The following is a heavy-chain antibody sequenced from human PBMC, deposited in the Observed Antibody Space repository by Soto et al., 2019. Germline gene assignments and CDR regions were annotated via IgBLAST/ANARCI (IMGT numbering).Heavy chain of an antibody. CDR1: GFTFRNHA. CDR3: ARDPSPGSRAWFYFDY. D-gene: IGHD6-19*01. J-gene: IGHJ4*02. CDR2: FSSNGGGT. Sequence: EVQLLESGGGLVQPGGSLRLSCVASGFTFRNHAMSWVRQAPGKGLEWVSGFSSNGGGTYYADSVKGRFTISRDNSKNTLYLQMNNLRADDTAVYYCARDPSPGSRAWFYFDYWGQGTLVTVSP. V-gene: IGHV3-23*01.